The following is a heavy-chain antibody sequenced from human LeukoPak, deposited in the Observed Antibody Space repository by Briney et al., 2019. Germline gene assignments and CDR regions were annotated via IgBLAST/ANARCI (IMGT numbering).Heavy chain of an antibody. CDR3: ARGGGLSGSYYWGIDY. J-gene: IGHJ4*02. D-gene: IGHD1-26*01. Sequence: GGTLRLSCAASGFTFSSYDMHWLRQATGKGLEWVSAIGTAGDTYYPGSVKGRFTISRENAKNSLYLQMNSLRAGDTAVYYCARGGGLSGSYYWGIDYWGQGTLVTVSS. CDR1: GFTFSSYD. V-gene: IGHV3-13*01. CDR2: IGTAGDT.